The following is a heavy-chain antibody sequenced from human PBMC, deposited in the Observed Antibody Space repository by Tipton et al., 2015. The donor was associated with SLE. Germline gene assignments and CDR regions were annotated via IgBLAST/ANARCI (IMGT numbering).Heavy chain of an antibody. CDR3: AKDYNYDYPDYN. D-gene: IGHD4-17*01. J-gene: IGHJ4*02. CDR1: GFTVSDIY. CDR2: ISPGGSA. V-gene: IGHV3-53*05. Sequence: SLRLSCVASGFTVSDIYLTWVRQAPGKGLQWVSVISPGGSAYYADSVKGRFTISRDTSMNTLYLQMNSLRPEDTAVYFCAKDYNYDYPDYNWGQGTLVIVSS.